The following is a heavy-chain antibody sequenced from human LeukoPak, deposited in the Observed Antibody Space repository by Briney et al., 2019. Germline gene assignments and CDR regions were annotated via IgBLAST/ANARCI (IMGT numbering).Heavy chain of an antibody. CDR2: MNPNSGNT. CDR1: GYTFTSYD. Sequence: ASVKVSCKASGYTFTSYDINWVRQATGQGLEWMGWMNPNSGNTGYAQKFQGRVTMTRNTSISTAYMELSSLRSEDTAVYYCASIRPWELLRSGMDVWGRGTTVTVSS. J-gene: IGHJ6*02. V-gene: IGHV1-8*01. D-gene: IGHD1-26*01. CDR3: ASIRPWELLRSGMDV.